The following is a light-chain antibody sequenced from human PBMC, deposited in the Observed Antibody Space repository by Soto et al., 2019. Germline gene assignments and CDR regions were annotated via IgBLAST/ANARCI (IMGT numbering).Light chain of an antibody. CDR3: QQLKSYPRT. Sequence: IQLTQFPSSLSASVGDRVTITCRASQGISSYLAWYQQKPGKAPKLLIHAASTLQSGVPSRFSGSGSGTDFTLALSCLQPEDFATYYCQQLKSYPRTFGSGTKVDF. J-gene: IGKJ3*01. CDR1: QGISSY. V-gene: IGKV1-9*01. CDR2: AAS.